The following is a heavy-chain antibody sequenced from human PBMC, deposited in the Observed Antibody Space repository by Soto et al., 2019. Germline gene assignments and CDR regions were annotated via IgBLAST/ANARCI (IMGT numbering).Heavy chain of an antibody. CDR1: GGSISSGGYY. CDR3: ARDRGYCSGGSCYGYYYGMDV. D-gene: IGHD2-15*01. CDR2: IYYSGST. V-gene: IGHV4-31*03. J-gene: IGHJ6*02. Sequence: QVQLQESGPGLVKPSQTLSLTCTVSGGSISSGGYYWSWIRQHPGKGLEWIGYIYYSGSTYYNPSLQSRVTISVDTSKNQFSLKLSSVTAADTAVYYCARDRGYCSGGSCYGYYYGMDVWGQGTTVTVSS.